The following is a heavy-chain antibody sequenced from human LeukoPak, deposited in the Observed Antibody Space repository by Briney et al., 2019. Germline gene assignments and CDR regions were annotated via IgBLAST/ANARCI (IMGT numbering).Heavy chain of an antibody. CDR1: GGSIDSDDYY. V-gene: IGHV4-30-4*01. J-gene: IGHJ5*02. CDR2: IYYSGST. D-gene: IGHD3-3*01. CDR3: ARGVERIFGVVNWFDP. Sequence: PSETLSLTCTVSGGSIDSDDYYWSWIRQPPGKGLEWIGCIYYSGSTYYNPSLKSRVTISVDTSKNQFSLKLNSVTAADTAVYYCARGVERIFGVVNWFDPWGQGTPVTVSS.